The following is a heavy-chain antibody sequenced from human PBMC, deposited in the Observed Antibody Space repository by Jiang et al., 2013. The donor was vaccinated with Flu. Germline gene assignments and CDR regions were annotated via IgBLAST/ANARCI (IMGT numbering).Heavy chain of an antibody. CDR2: IYYTGSSDTT. CDR1: GGSVNSVGYH. CDR3: ARHRPQTGNGLDV. V-gene: IGHV4-39*01. Sequence: PGLVKPSETLSLTCTVSGGSVNSVGYHWAWIRQPPGRGWSGLGTIYYTGSSDTTYYNPSPPRVDSPISLDASQNLFSLKLTSVIAADTALYYCARHRPQTGNGLDVWGQGTTVTVSS. J-gene: IGHJ6*02. D-gene: IGHD3-10*01.